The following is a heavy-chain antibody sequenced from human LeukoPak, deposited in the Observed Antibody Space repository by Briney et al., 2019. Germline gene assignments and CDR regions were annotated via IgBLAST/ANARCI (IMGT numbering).Heavy chain of an antibody. Sequence: PGGSLRLSCAASGFTFSSYGMHWVRQAPGKGLEWVAFIRYDGSNKYYADSVKGRFTISRDNSKNTLYLQMNSLRAEDTAVYYCAKDLDDSSGYFDYWGQGTWSPSPQ. CDR3: AKDLDDSSGYFDY. D-gene: IGHD3-22*01. J-gene: IGHJ4*02. CDR2: IRYDGSNK. V-gene: IGHV3-30*02. CDR1: GFTFSSYG.